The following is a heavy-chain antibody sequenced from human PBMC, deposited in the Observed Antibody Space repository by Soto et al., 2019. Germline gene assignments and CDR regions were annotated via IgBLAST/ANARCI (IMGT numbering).Heavy chain of an antibody. V-gene: IGHV5-10-1*01. D-gene: IGHD3-22*01. J-gene: IGHJ4*02. CDR2: IDPSDSQT. CDR3: ARQIYDSDTGPNFQYYFDS. Sequence: GESLKISFKGSGYSFAGYWTTWVRQKPGKGLEWMGRIDPSDSQTYYSPSFRGHVTISVTKSITTVFLQWSSLRASDTAMYYCARQIYDSDTGPNFQYYFDSWGQGTPVTVSS. CDR1: GYSFAGYW.